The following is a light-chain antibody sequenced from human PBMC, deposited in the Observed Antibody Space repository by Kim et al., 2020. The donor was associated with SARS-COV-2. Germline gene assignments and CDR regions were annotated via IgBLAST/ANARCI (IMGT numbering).Light chain of an antibody. CDR2: DTS. CDR1: TGAVTSGHY. Sequence: QAVVTQEPSLPLSPGGTVTLTCGSSTGAVTSGHYPYWFQQKPGQAPKTLIFDTSKKHPWTPARFSGSLLGGKAALTLSGAQPEDEADYYCLLAYSAVGVFGTGTKVTVL. CDR3: LLAYSAVGV. V-gene: IGLV7-46*01. J-gene: IGLJ1*01.